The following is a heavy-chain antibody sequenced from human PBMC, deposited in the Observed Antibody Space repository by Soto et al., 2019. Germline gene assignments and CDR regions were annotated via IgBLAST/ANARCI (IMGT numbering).Heavy chain of an antibody. CDR1: GDSLTNGTYY. CDR2: IYHSGRT. Sequence: QVQLQESGPGLVKPSQTLSLTCTVSGDSLTNGTYYWTWLRQHPAKGLEWIGYIYHSGRTNYNPSLRSRVYMAVDTSENQFSLNLSSVTAADTAVYFCAREVHSDISLFDYCGQGILVTVSS. J-gene: IGHJ4*02. CDR3: AREVHSDISLFDY. V-gene: IGHV4-31*03. D-gene: IGHD3-16*02.